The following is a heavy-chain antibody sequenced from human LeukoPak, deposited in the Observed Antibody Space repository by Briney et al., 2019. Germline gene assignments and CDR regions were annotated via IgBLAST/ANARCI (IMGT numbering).Heavy chain of an antibody. CDR2: ISGSGGST. J-gene: IGHJ6*03. D-gene: IGHD3-16*01. CDR3: ARDLRGGLVVYYYYMDV. V-gene: IGHV3-23*01. Sequence: PGGSLRLSCAASGFTFSSYAMSWVRQAPGKGLEWVSAISGSGGSTYYADSVKGRFTISRDNSKNTLYLQMNSLRAEDTAVYYCARDLRGGLVVYYYYMDVWGKGTTVTVSS. CDR1: GFTFSSYA.